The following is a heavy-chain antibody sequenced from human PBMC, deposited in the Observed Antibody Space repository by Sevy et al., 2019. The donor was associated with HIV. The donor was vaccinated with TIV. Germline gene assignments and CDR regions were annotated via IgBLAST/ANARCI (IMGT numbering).Heavy chain of an antibody. CDR3: AKDLASEGTGYYHCDY. J-gene: IGHJ4*02. Sequence: GGSLRLSCAASGFTFDDYAMHWVRQAPGKGLEWVSGISWSSDIIGYADSVKGRFTISRDNAKKSLYLQMNSLRAEDTALYYWAKDLASEGTGYYHCDYWGQGTLVTVSS. CDR2: ISWSSDII. D-gene: IGHD3-9*01. CDR1: GFTFDDYA. V-gene: IGHV3-9*01.